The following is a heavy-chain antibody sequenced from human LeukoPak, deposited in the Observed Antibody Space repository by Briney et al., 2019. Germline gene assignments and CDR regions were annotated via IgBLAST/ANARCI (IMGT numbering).Heavy chain of an antibody. Sequence: GGSLRLSCAASGFTFDDYGMSWVRQAPGKGLEWVSGINWNGGSTGYADSVKGRFTISRDNAKNSLYLQMNSLRVEDTAVYYCTRGTVRSSFDYWGQGTLVTVSS. D-gene: IGHD3-10*02. CDR2: INWNGGST. V-gene: IGHV3-20*04. CDR1: GFTFDDYG. J-gene: IGHJ4*02. CDR3: TRGTVRSSFDY.